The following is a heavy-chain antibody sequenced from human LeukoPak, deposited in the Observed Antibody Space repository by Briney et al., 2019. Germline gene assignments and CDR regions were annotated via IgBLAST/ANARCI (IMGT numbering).Heavy chain of an antibody. Sequence: GRSLRVSCAASGFIFSSYGMHWVRQAPGKGLEWVAVIWYDGSNKYYADSVKGRFTISRDNFKNTLYLQMNSLRAEDTAVYYCARVACSGGSCHLGYFDLWGRGTLVTVSS. D-gene: IGHD2-15*01. J-gene: IGHJ2*01. CDR2: IWYDGSNK. CDR3: ARVACSGGSCHLGYFDL. V-gene: IGHV3-33*01. CDR1: GFIFSSYG.